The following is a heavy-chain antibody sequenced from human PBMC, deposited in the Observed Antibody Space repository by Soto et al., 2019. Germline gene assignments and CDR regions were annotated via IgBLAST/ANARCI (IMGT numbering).Heavy chain of an antibody. CDR1: AFIFSSDA. Sequence: GGSLRLSCAASAFIFSSDAMSWVRQAPGKGLEWVSAVSGSGDSTYYADSVKGRFTISRDNSKNTLYLQMNSLRAEDTAVYYCAKGRASDCPGCTQDYWGQGTLVSVSS. CDR2: VSGSGDST. J-gene: IGHJ4*02. CDR3: AKGRASDCPGCTQDY. D-gene: IGHD2-21*02. V-gene: IGHV3-23*01.